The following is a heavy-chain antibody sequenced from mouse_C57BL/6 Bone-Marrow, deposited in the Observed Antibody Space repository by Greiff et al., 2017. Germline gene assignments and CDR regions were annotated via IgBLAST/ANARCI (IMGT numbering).Heavy chain of an antibody. J-gene: IGHJ1*03. CDR2: IDPEGGDT. V-gene: IGHV14-1*01. D-gene: IGHD1-1*01. Sequence: VQLQQSGAELVRPGASVKLSCTASGFNIKDYYMHWVKQRPEQGLEWIGRIDPEGGDTEYAPKFQGKATLTADTSSNTAYLQLSSLTSEDTAVCYCTTSTLLLLRSRWYFDVWGTGTRVTVSS. CDR1: GFNIKDYY. CDR3: TTSTLLLLRSRWYFDV.